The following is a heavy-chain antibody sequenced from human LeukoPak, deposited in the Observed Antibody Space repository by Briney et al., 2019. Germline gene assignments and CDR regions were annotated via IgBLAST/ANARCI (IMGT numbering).Heavy chain of an antibody. V-gene: IGHV4-31*03. J-gene: IGHJ3*02. CDR1: GGSISSGDYY. Sequence: SQTLSLTCTVSGGSISSGDYYWSWIRQHPGKGLEWIGYIYYSGGTYYNPSLKSRVTISVDTSKNQFSLKLSSVTAADTAVYYCARGYCTNGVCYLDAFDIWGQGTMVTVSS. CDR3: ARGYCTNGVCYLDAFDI. D-gene: IGHD2-8*01. CDR2: IYYSGGT.